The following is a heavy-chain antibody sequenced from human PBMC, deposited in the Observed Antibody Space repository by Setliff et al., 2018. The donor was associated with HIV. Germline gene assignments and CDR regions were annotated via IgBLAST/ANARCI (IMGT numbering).Heavy chain of an antibody. Sequence: PSETLSLTCNVSGGSISSVNYYWNWIRPPAGKGLEWIGRIYASGSPTYNSSLESRVTISLDTSKNQFSLKLTSVTAADTAVYYCARHANGPYGPFGDLLYFDYWGLGTLVTVSS. V-gene: IGHV4-61*02. D-gene: IGHD2-21*02. CDR2: IYASGSP. CDR3: ARHANGPYGPFGDLLYFDY. J-gene: IGHJ4*02. CDR1: GGSISSVNYY.